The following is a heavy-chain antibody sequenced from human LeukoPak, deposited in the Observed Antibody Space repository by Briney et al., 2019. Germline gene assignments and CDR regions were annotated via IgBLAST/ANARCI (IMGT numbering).Heavy chain of an antibody. J-gene: IGHJ4*02. CDR1: GFTFDDYG. CDR3: AKGGYSSGWYGDH. V-gene: IGHV3-9*01. Sequence: GRSLRLSCAASGFTFDDYGMHWVRQAPGKGLEWVSGISWNSGTVVYADSVRGRFTISRDNVKNSVYLQMNSLKAEDTALYYCAKGGYSSGWYGDHWGQGTLVTVSS. D-gene: IGHD6-19*01. CDR2: ISWNSGTV.